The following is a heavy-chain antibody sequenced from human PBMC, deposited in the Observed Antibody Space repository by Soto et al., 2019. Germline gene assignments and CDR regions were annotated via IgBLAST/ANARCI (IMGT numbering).Heavy chain of an antibody. CDR3: PRLIDADKDS. CDR2: IRDRDYSYAT. CDR1: GFVFKDSS. J-gene: IGHJ4*02. D-gene: IGHD3-16*02. V-gene: IGHV3-73*01. Sequence: VLLVESGGGLVQPGGSLKLSCAASGFVFKDSSIHWVRQSSGKGLEWVGRIRDRDYSYATAYAALVKGRFTISRDASSNTAYLQIKRLKTEDTAIYYCPRLIDADKDSWGKGTIVTVSS.